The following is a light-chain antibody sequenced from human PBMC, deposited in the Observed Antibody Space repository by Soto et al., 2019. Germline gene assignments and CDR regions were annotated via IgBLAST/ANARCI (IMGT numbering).Light chain of an antibody. V-gene: IGLV2-14*01. Sequence: QSALTQPGSVSGSPGQSITISCTGTSSDVGNYKYVSWYQQHPGKAPKLMIYEVSNRPSGVSDRFYGSKSGNTASLTISGLKAEDENDYDCLSYTSSGTYAFGTG. CDR3: LSYTSSGTYA. J-gene: IGLJ1*01. CDR2: EVS. CDR1: SSDVGNYKY.